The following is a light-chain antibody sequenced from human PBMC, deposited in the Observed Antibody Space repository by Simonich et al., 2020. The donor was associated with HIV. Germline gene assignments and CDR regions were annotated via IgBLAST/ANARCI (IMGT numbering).Light chain of an antibody. CDR3: LQHNSYPLT. V-gene: IGKV1-39*01. J-gene: IGKJ3*01. CDR2: AAS. Sequence: DIQMTQSPSSLSASVGDRVTITCRASQSISSYLNCYQQKPGKAPKLLIYAASSLLGGVPSRCSGSGSGTDFTLTISSLQPEDFATYYCLQHNSYPLTFGPGTKVDIK. CDR1: QSISSY.